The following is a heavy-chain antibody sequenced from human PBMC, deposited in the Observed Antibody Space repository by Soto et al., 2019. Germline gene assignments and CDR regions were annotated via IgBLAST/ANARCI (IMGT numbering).Heavy chain of an antibody. CDR2: FSSSGGKT. CDR1: GFTFSSYA. CDR3: AKGKQWELPLDY. D-gene: IGHD1-26*01. V-gene: IGHV3-23*01. Sequence: EVQVLESGGGLVQPGGSLRLSCAASGFTFSSYAMSWVRQAPGKGLEWVSVFSSSGGKTYYAASVKGRFTISRDNSKNTLYLQMNSLRAEDTAVYYCAKGKQWELPLDYWGQGTLFTVSS. J-gene: IGHJ4*02.